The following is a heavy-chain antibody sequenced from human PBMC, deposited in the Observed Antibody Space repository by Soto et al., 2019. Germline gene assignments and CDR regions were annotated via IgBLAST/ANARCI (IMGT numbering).Heavy chain of an antibody. Sequence: QVQLVESGGGVVQPGRSLRLSCAASGFIFSSYGMHWVRQTPDKGLEWVAVIWDDGSVKYYADPVKGRFTISRDNSKNTLYLQMNSLRVEDTAVYYCARASGFGELGWFDPWGQGTLVTVSS. V-gene: IGHV3-33*01. CDR1: GFIFSSYG. D-gene: IGHD3-10*01. CDR2: IWDDGSVK. J-gene: IGHJ5*02. CDR3: ARASGFGELGWFDP.